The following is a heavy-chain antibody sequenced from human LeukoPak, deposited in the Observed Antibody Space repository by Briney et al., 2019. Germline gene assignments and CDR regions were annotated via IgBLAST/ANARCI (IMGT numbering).Heavy chain of an antibody. CDR3: ARALEWSNDAFDI. D-gene: IGHD3-3*01. J-gene: IGHJ3*02. CDR1: GGSISSGGYS. V-gene: IGHV4-30-2*01. Sequence: SETLSLTCAVSGGSISSGGYSWRWIRQPPGKGLEWIGYIYHSGSTYYNPSLKCRVTISVDRSKNQFSLKLSSVTAADTAVYYCARALEWSNDAFDIWGQGTMVTVSS. CDR2: IYHSGST.